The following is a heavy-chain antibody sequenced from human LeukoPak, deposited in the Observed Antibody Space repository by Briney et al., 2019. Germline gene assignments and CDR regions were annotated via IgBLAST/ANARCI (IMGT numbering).Heavy chain of an antibody. CDR3: ARRPYCSSTSCYSNWFDP. CDR2: IYHSGST. J-gene: IGHJ5*02. CDR1: GGSISSSNW. V-gene: IGHV4-4*02. Sequence: PSETLSLTCAVSGGSISSSNWWSWVRQPPGKGLEWIGEIYHSGSTNYNPSLKSRVTISVDKSKNQFSLKLSSVTAADTAVYYCARRPYCSSTSCYSNWFDPWGQGTLVTVSS. D-gene: IGHD2-2*01.